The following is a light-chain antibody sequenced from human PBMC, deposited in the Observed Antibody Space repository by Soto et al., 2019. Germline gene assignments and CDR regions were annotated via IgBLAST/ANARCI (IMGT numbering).Light chain of an antibody. CDR3: QTWGTGIQL. J-gene: IGLJ2*01. Sequence: QSVLTQSPSASASLGASVKLTCTLSSGHSSYAIAWHQQQPEKGPRYLMKLNSDGSHSKGDGIPDRFSGSSSGAERYLTISSLQSEDEADYYCQTWGTGIQLFGGGTQLTVL. CDR1: SGHSSYA. CDR2: LNSDGSH. V-gene: IGLV4-69*01.